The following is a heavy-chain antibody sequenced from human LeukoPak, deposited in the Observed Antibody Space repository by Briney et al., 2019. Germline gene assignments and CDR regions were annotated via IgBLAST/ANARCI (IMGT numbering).Heavy chain of an antibody. D-gene: IGHD3-16*01. V-gene: IGHV5-51*01. CDR3: ARGRGRQATDAFDI. CDR1: GYTFSRFW. CDR2: IYPGDSDI. Sequence: GESLKISCQASGYTFSRFWIGWVRQMPGQGLEWMGIIYPGDSDIRYSPSFQGQVTISADKSISTAYLQCSSLKASDTAMYYCARGRGRQATDAFDIWGQGTMVTVSS. J-gene: IGHJ3*02.